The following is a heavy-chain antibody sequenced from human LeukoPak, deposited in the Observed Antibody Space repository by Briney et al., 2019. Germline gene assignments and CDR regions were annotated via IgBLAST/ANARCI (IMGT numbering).Heavy chain of an antibody. CDR3: ASGRVAVAGSRPNWFDP. CDR1: GGSFSGYY. Sequence: SETLSLTCAVYGGSFSGYYWSWIRQPPGKGLEWIGEINHSGSTNYNPSLKSRVTISVDTSKNQFSLKLSSVTAADTAVYYCASGRVAVAGSRPNWFDPWGQGTLVTVSS. D-gene: IGHD6-19*01. CDR2: INHSGST. V-gene: IGHV4-34*01. J-gene: IGHJ5*02.